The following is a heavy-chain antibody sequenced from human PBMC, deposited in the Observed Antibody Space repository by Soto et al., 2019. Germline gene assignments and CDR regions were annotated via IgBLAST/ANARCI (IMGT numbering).Heavy chain of an antibody. CDR1: GSTFNNFA. CDR3: ARAIKRWEVNYYFDF. Sequence: QVVLLQSGSEVKEPGSSVRVSCQVSGSTFNNFAFSWVRQAPGHGPEWMGGIVVDSNTAEYSQRFQDRVTITADTSTDTLYMELGSLSFEDTAVYYCARAIKRWEVNYYFDFWGQGTLVTVSS. V-gene: IGHV1-69*14. J-gene: IGHJ4*02. CDR2: IVVDSNTA. D-gene: IGHD1-26*01.